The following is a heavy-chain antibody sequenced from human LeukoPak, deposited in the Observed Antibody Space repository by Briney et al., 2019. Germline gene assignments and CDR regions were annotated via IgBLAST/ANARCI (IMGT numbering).Heavy chain of an antibody. D-gene: IGHD3-10*01. CDR1: GYTFTSYD. J-gene: IGHJ6*03. Sequence: ASVKVSCKASGYTFTSYDINWVRQATGQGLEWMGWMNPNSGNTGYAQKFQGRVTMTRNTSISTAYMELSSLRSEDTAVYYCARGYYGSGSYYNPYYYYYYMDAWGKGTTVTISS. V-gene: IGHV1-8*01. CDR2: MNPNSGNT. CDR3: ARGYYGSGSYYNPYYYYYYMDA.